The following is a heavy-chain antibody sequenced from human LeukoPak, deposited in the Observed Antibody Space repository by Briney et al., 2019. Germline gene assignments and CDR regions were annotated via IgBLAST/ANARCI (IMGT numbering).Heavy chain of an antibody. V-gene: IGHV3-23*01. Sequence: GGSLRLSCAASGFTFSSYAMSWVRQAPGKGLEWVSAISGSGGSTYYADSVKGRFTISRDNAKNSLYLQMNSLRAEDTAVYYCASNYDFWSGLDAFDIWGQGTMVTVSS. CDR1: GFTFSSYA. CDR3: ASNYDFWSGLDAFDI. J-gene: IGHJ3*02. D-gene: IGHD3-3*01. CDR2: ISGSGGST.